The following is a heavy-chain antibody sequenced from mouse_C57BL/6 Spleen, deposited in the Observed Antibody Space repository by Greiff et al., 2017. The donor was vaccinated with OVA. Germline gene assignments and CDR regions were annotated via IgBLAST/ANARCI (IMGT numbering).Heavy chain of an antibody. Sequence: EVKLMESGGGLVKPGGSLKLSCAASGFTFSDYGMHWVRQAPEKGLEWVAYISSGSSTIYYADTVKGRFTISRDNAKNTLFLQMNSLRSEDTAMYYCARPTGGWYFDVWGTGTTVTVSS. CDR3: ARPTGGWYFDV. V-gene: IGHV5-17*01. CDR2: ISSGSSTI. CDR1: GFTFSDYG. J-gene: IGHJ1*03.